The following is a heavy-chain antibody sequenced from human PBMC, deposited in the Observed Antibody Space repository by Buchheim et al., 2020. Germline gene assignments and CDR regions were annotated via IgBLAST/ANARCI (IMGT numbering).Heavy chain of an antibody. V-gene: IGHV3-7*04. J-gene: IGHJ4*02. CDR2: VDADGGGK. CDR1: GFTFKNSW. D-gene: IGHD3-10*01. CDR3: VRAISTSGAY. Sequence: EVQLVESGGGLVQPGGSLRLSCEASGFTFKNSWMNWVRQAPGKGLEWVANVDADGGGKYYVDSVKGRFTISRDNVKNSLYLQMDSLRAEDTAMYYCVRAISTSGAYWGQGT.